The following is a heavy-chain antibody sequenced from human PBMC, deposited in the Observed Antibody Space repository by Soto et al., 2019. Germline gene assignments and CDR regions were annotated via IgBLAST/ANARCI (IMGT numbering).Heavy chain of an antibody. CDR2: IYPGDSDT. V-gene: IGHV5-51*01. J-gene: IGHJ5*02. CDR1: GYSFTSYW. CDR3: ARHLSWFDP. Sequence: VECLSIWCKVSGYSFTSYWLVWVRQMPGKGLECMGIIYPGDSDTRYSPSFQCQVTISADKSISTAYLQWSSLKASDTAMYYCARHLSWFDPWGQGTLVTVSS.